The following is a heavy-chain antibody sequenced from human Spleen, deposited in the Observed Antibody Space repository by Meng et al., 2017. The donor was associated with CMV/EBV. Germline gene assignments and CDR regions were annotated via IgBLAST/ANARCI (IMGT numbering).Heavy chain of an antibody. V-gene: IGHV4-4*07. CDR3: ATGSGDFDH. J-gene: IGHJ4*02. Sequence: QVQESGPGLVTPSETLSLTCSVSGVSISGFYWSWIRQPAGKGLEWIGRINISGDTNYNPSLKSRVTISKDTSKNQISLRLTSVTAADTAVYYCATGSGDFDHWGRGTLVTVSS. CDR1: GVSISGFY. D-gene: IGHD1-26*01. CDR2: INISGDT.